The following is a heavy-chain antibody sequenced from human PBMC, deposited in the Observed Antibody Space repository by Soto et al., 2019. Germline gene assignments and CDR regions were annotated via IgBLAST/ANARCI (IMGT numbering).Heavy chain of an antibody. D-gene: IGHD3-10*01. Sequence: QVQLVESGGGVVQPGRSLRLSCAASGFTFNKYTMHWVRQAPGKGLEWAAVIWYDGSIKYYADSVKGRFTLSRDNSKNTLYLQMSSLRAEDTAVYYWARDADGDGGRGGGMDVWGQGTTVTVSS. V-gene: IGHV3-33*01. CDR1: GFTFNKYT. CDR3: ARDADGDGGRGGGMDV. J-gene: IGHJ6*02. CDR2: IWYDGSIK.